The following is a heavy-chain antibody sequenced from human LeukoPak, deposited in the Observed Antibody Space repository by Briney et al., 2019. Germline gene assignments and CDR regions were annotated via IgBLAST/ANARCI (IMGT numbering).Heavy chain of an antibody. D-gene: IGHD3-9*01. CDR1: GFTFSSYA. CDR3: ARENYDILTGRTYYMDV. V-gene: IGHV3-64*01. J-gene: IGHJ6*03. Sequence: GGALRLSCAASGFTFSSYAMHWVRQAPGKGLEYVSAISSNGGSTYYANSVKGRFTISRDNSKNTLYLQMGSLRAEDMAVYYCARENYDILTGRTYYMDVWGKGTTVTVSS. CDR2: ISSNGGST.